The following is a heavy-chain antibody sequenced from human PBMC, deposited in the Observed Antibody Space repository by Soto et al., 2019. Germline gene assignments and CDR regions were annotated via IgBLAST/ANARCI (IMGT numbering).Heavy chain of an antibody. CDR1: GFTFSSYA. V-gene: IGHV3-64D*08. J-gene: IGHJ4*02. CDR3: VKDLGEIQLWLCFDC. D-gene: IGHD5-18*01. CDR2: ISSNGGST. Sequence: HPGGSLRLSCSASGFTFSSYAMHWVRQAPGKGLEYVSAISSNGGSTYYADSVKGRFTISRDNSKNTLYLQMSSLRAEDTAVYYCVKDLGEIQLWLCFDCWGQGTLVTVSS.